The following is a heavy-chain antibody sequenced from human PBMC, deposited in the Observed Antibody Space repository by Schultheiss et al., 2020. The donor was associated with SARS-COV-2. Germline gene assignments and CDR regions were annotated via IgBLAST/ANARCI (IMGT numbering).Heavy chain of an antibody. V-gene: IGHV3-23*01. Sequence: GGSLRLSCAASGFNYRDYAMHWVRQAPGKGLEWVSAISGSGGSTYYAESVRGRFTISRDNSKNTLYLQMNSLRAEDTAVYYCARTIAAREVDYWGQGTLVTVSS. J-gene: IGHJ4*02. CDR3: ARTIAAREVDY. CDR1: GFNYRDYA. D-gene: IGHD6-6*01. CDR2: ISGSGGST.